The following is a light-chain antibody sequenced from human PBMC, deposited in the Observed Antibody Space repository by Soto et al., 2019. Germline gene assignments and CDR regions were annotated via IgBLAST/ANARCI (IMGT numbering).Light chain of an antibody. CDR2: AAS. J-gene: IGKJ4*01. V-gene: IGKV1-27*01. Sequence: DIQMTQSPSSLSASVGDRVTITCRASQGISNYLAWHQQIPGKVPKLLISAASTLQSGVPSRFSGSGSGTDFTLTISSLQPEDVATYYCQKYTNVPTFGGGTKVEIK. CDR3: QKYTNVPT. CDR1: QGISNY.